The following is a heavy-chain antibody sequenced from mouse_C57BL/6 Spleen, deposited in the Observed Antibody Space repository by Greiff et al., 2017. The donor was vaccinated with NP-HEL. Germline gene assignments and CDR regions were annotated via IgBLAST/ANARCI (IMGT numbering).Heavy chain of an antibody. V-gene: IGHV1-53*01. CDR3: ARESYGNYGYFDV. J-gene: IGHJ1*03. CDR2: INPSNGGT. Sequence: QVQLQQPGTELVKPGASVKLSCKASGYTFTSYWMHWVKQRPGQGLEWIGNINPSNGGTNYNEKFKGKATLTVDKSSSTAYMQLKSLTSEDSAVYYCARESYGNYGYFDVWGTGTTVTVSS. D-gene: IGHD1-1*02. CDR1: GYTFTSYW.